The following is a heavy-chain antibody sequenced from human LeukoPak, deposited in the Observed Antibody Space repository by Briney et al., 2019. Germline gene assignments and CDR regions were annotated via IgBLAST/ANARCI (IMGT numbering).Heavy chain of an antibody. CDR3: ARLKFYDSTGYSPGYYMDV. CDR2: IYGSGIT. Sequence: SETLSLTCTVSGGSIISNYWSWIRQSAGTGLEWNGRIYGSGITDYNPSLQSRVTMSLDTSRKQFSLRLPSVTAADTAVYYCARLKFYDSTGYSPGYYMDVWGKGTTVSVFS. V-gene: IGHV4-4*07. CDR1: GGSIISNY. J-gene: IGHJ6*03. D-gene: IGHD3-22*01.